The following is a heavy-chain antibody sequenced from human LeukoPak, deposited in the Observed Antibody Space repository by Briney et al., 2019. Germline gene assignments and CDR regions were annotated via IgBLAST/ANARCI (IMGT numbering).Heavy chain of an antibody. CDR2: ISGSGDNT. J-gene: IGHJ5*02. V-gene: IGHV3-23*01. CDR1: GFTFSSYA. Sequence: PGGSLRLSCAASGFTFSSYAMSWVRQAPGKGLEWVSGISGSGDNTYYADSVKGRFTISRDNSKNTLYLQMNSLRAEDTAVYYCARDLKYLGATIGYWFDPWGQGTLVTVSS. D-gene: IGHD1-26*01. CDR3: ARDLKYLGATIGYWFDP.